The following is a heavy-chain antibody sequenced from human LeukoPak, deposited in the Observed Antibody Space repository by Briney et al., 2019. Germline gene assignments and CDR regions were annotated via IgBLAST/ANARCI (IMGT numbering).Heavy chain of an antibody. V-gene: IGHV3-23*01. J-gene: IGHJ4*02. CDR2: ISGSGGST. CDR1: GFTFSSYA. D-gene: IGHD3-22*01. Sequence: PGGSLRLSCAASGFTFSSYAMSWVRQAPGKGLEWVSAISGSGGSTYYADSVKGRFTISRDNSKNTLYLQMNSLRAEDTAVYYCARHIYDSGGYRIDYWGQGTLVTVSS. CDR3: ARHIYDSGGYRIDY.